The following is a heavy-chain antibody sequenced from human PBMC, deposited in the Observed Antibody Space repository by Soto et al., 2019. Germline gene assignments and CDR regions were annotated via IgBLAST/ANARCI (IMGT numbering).Heavy chain of an antibody. D-gene: IGHD1-1*01. Sequence: SETLSLTCAVSGGSITSGGYYWSWIRQPPGKGLAWIGYNYHSGSTYYNPSLKSRVTISVVDRSKNQFSLNLSSVTAADTAVYYCARTRDNNINYYYALDVWGPGTTVTVSS. V-gene: IGHV4-30-2*02. CDR3: ARTRDNNINYYYALDV. CDR2: NYHSGST. CDR1: GGSITSGGYY. J-gene: IGHJ6*02.